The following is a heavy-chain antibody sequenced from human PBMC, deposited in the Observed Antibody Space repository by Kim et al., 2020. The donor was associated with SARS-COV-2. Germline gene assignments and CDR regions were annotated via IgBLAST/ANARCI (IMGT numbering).Heavy chain of an antibody. CDR2: IKSKTDGGTT. D-gene: IGHD5-18*01. CDR3: TTDGDIFVDTAMVEEWDY. J-gene: IGHJ4*02. Sequence: GGSLRLSCAASGFTFSNAWMSWVRQAPGKGLEWVGRIKSKTDGGTTDYAAHVKGRFTISRDDSKNTLYLQMNSLKTEDTAVYYCTTDGDIFVDTAMVEEWDYWGQGTLVTVSS. V-gene: IGHV3-15*01. CDR1: GFTFSNAW.